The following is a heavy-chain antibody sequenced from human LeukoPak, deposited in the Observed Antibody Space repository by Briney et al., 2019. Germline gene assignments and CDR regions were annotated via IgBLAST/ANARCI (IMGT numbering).Heavy chain of an antibody. CDR1: GGSISSSSYY. CDR3: ARDPGRYSGYDFDDAFDI. CDR2: FYYSGST. J-gene: IGHJ3*02. V-gene: IGHV4-39*07. D-gene: IGHD5-12*01. Sequence: TSETLSLTCTVVSGGSISSSSYYWGWIRQPPGKGLEWIGSFYYSGSTYYNPSLKSRVTISVDTSKNQFSLKLSSVTAADTAVYYCARDPGRYSGYDFDDAFDIWGQGTMVTVSS.